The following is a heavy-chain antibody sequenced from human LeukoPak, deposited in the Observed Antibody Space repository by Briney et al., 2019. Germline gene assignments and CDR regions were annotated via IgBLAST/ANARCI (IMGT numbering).Heavy chain of an antibody. V-gene: IGHV1-2*02. J-gene: IGHJ6*02. CDR2: INPKSADT. CDR1: GNTFTGYF. D-gene: IGHD1-26*01. CDR3: ATSREGSYSPMDV. Sequence: ASVKVSCKASGNTFTGYFMHWVRQAPGQGLEWMGWINPKSADTEYAQKFQGRVTVTRDTSVSTAYMELSSLTSDDTAMYYCATSREGSYSPMDVWGQGTTVTVSS.